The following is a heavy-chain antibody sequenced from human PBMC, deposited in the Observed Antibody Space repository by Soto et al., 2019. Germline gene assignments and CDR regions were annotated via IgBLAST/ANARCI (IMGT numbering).Heavy chain of an antibody. CDR3: AREINSGGPTYYFDY. CDR1: GGSISSYY. CDR2: IYYSGST. Sequence: SETLSLTCTVSGGSISSYYWSWIRQPPGKGLEWIGYIYYSGSTNYNPSLKSRVTISVDTSKNQFSLKLSSVTAADTAVYYCAREINSGGPTYYFDYWGQGTLVTVSS. J-gene: IGHJ4*02. D-gene: IGHD2-15*01. V-gene: IGHV4-59*01.